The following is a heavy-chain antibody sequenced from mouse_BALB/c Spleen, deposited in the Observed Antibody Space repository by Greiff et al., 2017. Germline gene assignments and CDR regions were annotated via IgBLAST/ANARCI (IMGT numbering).Heavy chain of an antibody. CDR2: IYPGDGDT. D-gene: IGHD1-1*01. CDR3: ARGYYGSSSYFDY. J-gene: IGHJ2*01. V-gene: IGHV1-80*01. CDR1: GYAFSSYW. Sequence: QVQLKQSGAELVRPGSSVKISCKASGYAFSSYWMNWVKQRPGQGLEWIGQIYPGDGDTNYNGKFKGKATLTADKSSSTAYMQLSSLTSEDSAVYFCARGYYGSSSYFDYWGQGTTLTVSS.